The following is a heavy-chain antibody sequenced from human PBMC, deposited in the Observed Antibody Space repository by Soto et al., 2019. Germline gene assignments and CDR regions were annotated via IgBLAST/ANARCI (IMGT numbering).Heavy chain of an antibody. CDR3: AREGSGGGCMDV. D-gene: IGHD1-26*01. V-gene: IGHV1-18*01. CDR1: GYRFISYG. Sequence: QVQLVQSGSEVKKPGASVKVSCKASGYRFISYGLSWVRQAPGQGLEWMGWISPDNGNTNYAQKLQGRVTMTTETSTSTADMELRSLRSDDTAIYWCAREGSGGGCMDVWGQGTTVTVSS. CDR2: ISPDNGNT. J-gene: IGHJ6*02.